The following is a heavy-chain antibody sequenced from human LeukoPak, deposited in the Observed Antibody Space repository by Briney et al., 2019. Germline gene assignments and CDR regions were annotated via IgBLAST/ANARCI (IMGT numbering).Heavy chain of an antibody. D-gene: IGHD6-19*01. Sequence: GGSLRLSCAASGFTFSSYWMHWVRQAPGKGLVWVSRINSDGSSTSYADSVKGRFTISRDNSKNTLYLQMNSLRAEDTAVYYCAKETRQRVAGIYYWGQGTLVTVSS. J-gene: IGHJ4*02. CDR2: INSDGSST. CDR3: AKETRQRVAGIYY. V-gene: IGHV3-74*01. CDR1: GFTFSSYW.